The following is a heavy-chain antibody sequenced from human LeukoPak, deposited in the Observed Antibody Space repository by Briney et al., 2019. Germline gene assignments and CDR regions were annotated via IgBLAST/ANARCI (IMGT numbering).Heavy chain of an antibody. CDR3: ARVQPGGLYSDY. V-gene: IGHV1-18*01. CDR1: GYTFTSYG. Sequence: ASVKVFCKASGYTFTSYGISWARQAPGQGLEWMGWISAYNGNTNYAQKLQGRVTMTTDTSTSTAYMELRSLRSEDTAVYYCARVQPGGLYSDYWGQGTLVTVSS. CDR2: ISAYNGNT. D-gene: IGHD1-14*01. J-gene: IGHJ4*02.